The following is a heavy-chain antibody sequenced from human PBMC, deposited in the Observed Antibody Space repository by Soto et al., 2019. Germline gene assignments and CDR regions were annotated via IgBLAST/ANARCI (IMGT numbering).Heavy chain of an antibody. CDR1: GFTFSIYA. J-gene: IGHJ4*02. V-gene: IGHV3-23*01. CDR3: AKAMARGVIIDC. CDR2: ISSGGDST. D-gene: IGHD3-10*01. Sequence: EVQVLESGGGLVQPGGSLRLSCTASGFTFSIYAMTWVRQAPGKGLEWVSGISSGGDSTYYTDSVKGRFTISRDNSKNTVYLQMNSLRAEDTAVYYCAKAMARGVIIDCWGQGTLVTVSS.